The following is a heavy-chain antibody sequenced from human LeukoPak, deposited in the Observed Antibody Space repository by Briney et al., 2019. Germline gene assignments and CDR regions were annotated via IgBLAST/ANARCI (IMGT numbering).Heavy chain of an antibody. CDR2: IYYSGST. Sequence: SETLSLTCTVSGGSISSYYWSWLRQPPGKGLEWIGYIYYSGSTNYNPSLKSRVTISVDTSKNQFSLKLSSVTAADTAVYYCARDRAGSGYDYGEVWFDPWGQGTLVTVSS. CDR1: GGSISSYY. D-gene: IGHD5-12*01. CDR3: ARDRAGSGYDYGEVWFDP. V-gene: IGHV4-59*01. J-gene: IGHJ5*02.